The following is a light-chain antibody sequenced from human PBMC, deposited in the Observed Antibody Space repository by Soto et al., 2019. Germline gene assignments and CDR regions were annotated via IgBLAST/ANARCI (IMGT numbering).Light chain of an antibody. CDR2: GTS. CDR3: QQYGSPPIN. Sequence: EIVLTQSPGSLSLSPGEIATLSCSASQIVSSTYLGWYQQQPGQPPRLLMSGTSNRATGTPDRFSGSGSGTAFTLTISRLEPEDFAVYYCQQYGSPPINFGQGTRLEIK. CDR1: QIVSSTY. V-gene: IGKV3-20*01. J-gene: IGKJ5*01.